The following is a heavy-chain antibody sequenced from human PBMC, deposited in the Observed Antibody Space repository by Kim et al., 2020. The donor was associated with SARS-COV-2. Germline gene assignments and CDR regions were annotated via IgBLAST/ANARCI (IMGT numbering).Heavy chain of an antibody. V-gene: IGHV4-59*01. D-gene: IGHD1-1*01. J-gene: IGHJ4*02. CDR3: ARYINGNSDISLSD. CDR2: ISNSGRT. Sequence: SETLSLTCTVSGASISSYYWSWIRQPPGKGLEWIGFISNSGRTSYNPSLKSRVTISVDSSKNQFSLKLSSVTAADTAMYYCARYINGNSDISLSDWGQGTLVTVS. CDR1: GASISSYY.